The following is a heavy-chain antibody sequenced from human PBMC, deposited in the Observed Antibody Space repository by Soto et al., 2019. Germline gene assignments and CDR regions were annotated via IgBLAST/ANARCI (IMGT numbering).Heavy chain of an antibody. V-gene: IGHV3-33*01. J-gene: IGHJ6*02. CDR3: SRDDEYWGNGMDR. CDR1: GFTFSNYG. Sequence: QVQLVESGGGVVQPGRSLRLSCAASGFTFSNYGMHWVRQAPGKGLEWVAGILNDGSNRYHADSVKDRFTISRDNSKNTLSLQMNSLRAEYTAVYYCSRDDEYWGNGMDRWGQGTTVTV. D-gene: IGHD3-16*01. CDR2: ILNDGSNR.